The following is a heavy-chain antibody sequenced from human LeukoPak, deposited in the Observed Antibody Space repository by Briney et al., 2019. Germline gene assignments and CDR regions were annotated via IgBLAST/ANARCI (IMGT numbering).Heavy chain of an antibody. J-gene: IGHJ1*01. V-gene: IGHV4-34*01. Sequence: SETLSLTCAVYGGSFSGYYWSWIRQPPGKGLEWIGEINHSGSTNYNPSLKSRVTISVDTSKNQFSLKLSSVTAADTAVYYCARGTGASYRVYFLQWGLGTLVSVSS. CDR2: INHSGST. CDR1: GGSFSGYY. CDR3: ARGTGASYRVYFLQ. D-gene: IGHD1-26*01.